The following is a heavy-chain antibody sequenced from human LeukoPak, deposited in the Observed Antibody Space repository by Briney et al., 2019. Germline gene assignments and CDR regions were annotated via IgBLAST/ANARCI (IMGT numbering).Heavy chain of an antibody. CDR3: ARDQNDIVVVVAATGALDAFDI. D-gene: IGHD2-15*01. J-gene: IGHJ3*02. CDR1: GFTFSSYA. CDR2: ISSSSSYI. Sequence: GGSLRLSCAASGFTFSSYAMSWVRQAPGKGLEWVSSISSSSSYIYYADSVKGRFTISRDNAKNSLYLQMNSLRAEDTAVYYCARDQNDIVVVVAATGALDAFDIWGQGTMVTVSS. V-gene: IGHV3-21*01.